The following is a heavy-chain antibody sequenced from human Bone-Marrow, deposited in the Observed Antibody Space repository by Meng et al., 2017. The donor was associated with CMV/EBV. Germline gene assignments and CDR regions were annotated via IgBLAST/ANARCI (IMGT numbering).Heavy chain of an antibody. CDR3: ARGGRVELEPFDY. Sequence: QVQLQESGPGLVKPSQILSLTCTVSGGSISSGSYYWNWIRQPAGKGLEWIGRTHTSGNTNYNPSLKSRVTISVDTSKNQLSLKVTSVTAADTAVYYCARGGRVELEPFDYWGRGILVTVSS. CDR1: GGSISSGSYY. V-gene: IGHV4-61*02. CDR2: THTSGNT. D-gene: IGHD1-1*01. J-gene: IGHJ4*02.